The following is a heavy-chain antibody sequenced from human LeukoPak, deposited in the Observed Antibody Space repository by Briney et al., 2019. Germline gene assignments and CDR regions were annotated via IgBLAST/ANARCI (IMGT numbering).Heavy chain of an antibody. CDR3: ARAPKYSYDAFDI. D-gene: IGHD5-18*01. CDR1: GFTVSSNY. Sequence: PGGSLSLSCAASGFTVSSNYMSWVRQAPGKGLEWVSVIYSGGSTYYADSVKGRFTISRDNSKNTLYLQMNSLRAEDTAVYYCARAPKYSYDAFDIWGQGTMVTVSS. J-gene: IGHJ3*02. V-gene: IGHV3-53*01. CDR2: IYSGGST.